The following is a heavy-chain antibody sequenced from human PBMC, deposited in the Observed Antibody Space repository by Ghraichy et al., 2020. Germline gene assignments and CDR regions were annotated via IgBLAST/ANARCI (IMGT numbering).Heavy chain of an antibody. D-gene: IGHD1-26*01. CDR1: GFTFSSYG. CDR3: AKESGSGSRGGAFDI. V-gene: IGHV3-30*18. J-gene: IGHJ3*02. Sequence: GGSLRLSCAASGFTFSSYGMHWVRQAPGKGLECVAVISYDGSYKSYADSVKGRFTISRDNSKNTLYLQMNSLRAEDTALYYCAKESGSGSRGGAFDIWGQGTMVTVSS. CDR2: ISYDGSYK.